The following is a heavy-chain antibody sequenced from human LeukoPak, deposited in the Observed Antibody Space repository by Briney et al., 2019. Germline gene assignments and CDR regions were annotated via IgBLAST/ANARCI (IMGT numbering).Heavy chain of an antibody. CDR2: IKQDGSEK. D-gene: IGHD3-22*01. V-gene: IGHV3-7*01. CDR1: GFTFSSYW. Sequence: GGSLRLSCAASGFTFSSYWMSWVRQAPGKGLEWVANIKQDGSEKYYVDSVKGRFTISRDNAKKSLYLQMNSLRAEDTAVYYCARDRRGGGYYWGGNYWGQGTLVTVSS. CDR3: ARDRRGGGYYWGGNY. J-gene: IGHJ4*02.